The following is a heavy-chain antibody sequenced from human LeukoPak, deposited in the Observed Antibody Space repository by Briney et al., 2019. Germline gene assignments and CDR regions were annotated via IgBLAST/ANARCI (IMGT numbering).Heavy chain of an antibody. Sequence: GGSLRLSCAASGFSVSNNYMSWVRQAPGKGLEWVSIIYSGGSTYYADSVKGRFTISRDSSKNTLYLQMNSLRPEDTAMYYCARGLEWLTFDYWGQGTPVTVSS. D-gene: IGHD3-3*01. CDR3: ARGLEWLTFDY. V-gene: IGHV3-66*02. CDR1: GFSVSNNY. J-gene: IGHJ4*02. CDR2: IYSGGST.